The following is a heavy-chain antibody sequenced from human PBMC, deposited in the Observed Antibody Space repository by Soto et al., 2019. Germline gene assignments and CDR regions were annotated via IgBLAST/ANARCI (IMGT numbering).Heavy chain of an antibody. Sequence: EVQLLESGGGLVQPGGSLRLSCAATGFTFSSYAMSWVRQAPGKGLEWVSAISGSGGSTYYADSVKGRFTISRDNSKNTLYLQMNSLRAEDTAVYYCAKDLFDYGGTSSFDYWGQGTLVTVSS. CDR2: ISGSGGST. J-gene: IGHJ4*02. V-gene: IGHV3-23*01. CDR3: AKDLFDYGGTSSFDY. D-gene: IGHD4-17*01. CDR1: GFTFSSYA.